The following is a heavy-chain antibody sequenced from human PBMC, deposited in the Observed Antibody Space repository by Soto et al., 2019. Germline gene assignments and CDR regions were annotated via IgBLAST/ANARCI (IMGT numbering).Heavy chain of an antibody. CDR3: ARETLSYGSALDV. V-gene: IGHV3-43*01. CDR2: ITWNGANT. Sequence: GGSLRLSCAASGFRFDEYNIHWVRQAPGKGLEWVSLITWNGANTYYADSVKGRFTISRDGTTKSVSLQMTSLKREGTGLYYCARETLSYGSALDVWGQGTTVTVSS. CDR1: GFRFDEYN. J-gene: IGHJ6*02. D-gene: IGHD3-16*01.